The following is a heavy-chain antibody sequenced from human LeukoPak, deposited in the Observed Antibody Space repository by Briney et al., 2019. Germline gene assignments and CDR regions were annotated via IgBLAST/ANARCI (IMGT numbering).Heavy chain of an antibody. CDR1: GVSINTGGDY. J-gene: IGHJ4*02. Sequence: ETLSLTCTVSGVSINTGGDYWGWIRQTPGKGLEWIASNSYSGASFYNPSLKSRVTISRDTSKNQFSLRLTSVSAADTAVYYCARQYSPWGQGSLVTVSS. CDR3: ARQYSP. CDR2: NSYSGAS. V-gene: IGHV4-39*01. D-gene: IGHD5-12*01.